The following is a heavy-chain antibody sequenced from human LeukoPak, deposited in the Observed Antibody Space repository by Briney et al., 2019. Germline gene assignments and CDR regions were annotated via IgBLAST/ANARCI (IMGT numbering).Heavy chain of an antibody. V-gene: IGHV1-46*01. Sequence: ASVTVSCKASGYTFTSYYMHWVRQAPGQGLEWMGIINPSGGSTSYAQKFQGRVTMTRDMSTSTVYMELSSLRSEDTAVYYCARGVGYCSSTSCYRAGIWFDPWGQGTLVTVSS. CDR1: GYTFTSYY. CDR3: ARGVGYCSSTSCYRAGIWFDP. CDR2: INPSGGST. D-gene: IGHD2-2*02. J-gene: IGHJ5*02.